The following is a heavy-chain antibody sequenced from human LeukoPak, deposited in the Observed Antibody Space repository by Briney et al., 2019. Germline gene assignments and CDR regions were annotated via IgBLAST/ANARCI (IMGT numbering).Heavy chain of an antibody. Sequence: PGGSLRLSCAASGFSFSTYSMNWVRQAPGKGLEWVSYISSTNATIYYADSVKGRFTISRDNAKNSLDLQMNSLRDEDTAVYYCARDGAYCGGDCYLYYYYGMDVWGQGTTVTVSS. CDR3: ARDGAYCGGDCYLYYYYGMDV. J-gene: IGHJ6*02. CDR2: ISSTNATI. CDR1: GFSFSTYS. D-gene: IGHD2-21*02. V-gene: IGHV3-48*02.